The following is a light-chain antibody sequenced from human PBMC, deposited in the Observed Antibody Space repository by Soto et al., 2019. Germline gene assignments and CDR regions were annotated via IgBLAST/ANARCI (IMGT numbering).Light chain of an antibody. J-gene: IGKJ2*01. CDR2: AAS. Sequence: DIQMTQSPSSLSASVGDRVTIACRASQSISSYLNWYQQKPGKAPKLLIYAASSLQSGVPSRFSGSGSGTDSTLTNSSLQPEDFATYYCQQSYSTPYTFGQGTQLEIK. V-gene: IGKV1-39*01. CDR3: QQSYSTPYT. CDR1: QSISSY.